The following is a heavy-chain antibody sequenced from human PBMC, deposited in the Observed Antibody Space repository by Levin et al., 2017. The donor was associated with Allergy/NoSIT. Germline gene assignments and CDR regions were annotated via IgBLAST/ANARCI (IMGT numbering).Heavy chain of an antibody. CDR1: GFTFDDYA. V-gene: IGHV3-9*01. CDR2: ISWNSGSI. Sequence: SLKISCAASGFTFDDYAMHWVRQAPGKGLEWVSGISWNSGSIGYADSVKGRFTISRDNAKNSLYLQMNSLRAEDTALYYCAKEGPTEYFQHWGQGTLVTVSS. CDR3: AKEGPTEYFQH. J-gene: IGHJ1*01.